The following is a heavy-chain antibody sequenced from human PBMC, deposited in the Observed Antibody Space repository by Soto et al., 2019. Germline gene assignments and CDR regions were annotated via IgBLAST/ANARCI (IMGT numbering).Heavy chain of an antibody. J-gene: IGHJ6*02. V-gene: IGHV3-48*03. CDR1: GFTFSSYE. Sequence: QLVESGGGSVQPGRSLRLSCAPSGFTFSSYEMNWVRQAPGKGLEWVSYISVSGTMRFYADAVKGRFTISRDNTKKILYLQMNSLRAVDTALYYCASAGLAGTVWGQGTTVTVSS. D-gene: IGHD1-1*01. CDR2: ISVSGTMR. CDR3: ASAGLAGTV.